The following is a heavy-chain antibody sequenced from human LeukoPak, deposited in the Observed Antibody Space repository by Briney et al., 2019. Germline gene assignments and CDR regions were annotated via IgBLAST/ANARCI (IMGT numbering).Heavy chain of an antibody. CDR1: GYTFTGYY. J-gene: IGHJ4*02. CDR2: INPNSGGT. CDR3: ARGVSTSTIYDSSGYYEYYFDY. Sequence: GASVKVSCKASGYTFTGYYMHWVRQAPGHGLEWMGRINPNSGGTNYAQKFQGRVTMTRDTSISTAYMELSRLRSDDTAVYYCARGVSTSTIYDSSGYYEYYFDYWGQGTLVTVSS. D-gene: IGHD3-22*01. V-gene: IGHV1-2*06.